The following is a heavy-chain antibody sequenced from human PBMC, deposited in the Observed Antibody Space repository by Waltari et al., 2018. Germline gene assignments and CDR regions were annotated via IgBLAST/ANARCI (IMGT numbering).Heavy chain of an antibody. D-gene: IGHD2-21*02. CDR3: LRPTVTPY. V-gene: IGHV3-23*01. CDR2: ITGSGSST. J-gene: IGHJ4*02. Sequence: EVQLLESGGDRVQPGGSLRVSCVGSGSTFRSFAMSWVRQAPGKGLEWVSAITGSGSSTYYADSVTGRFTISRYNAKNTGYLQMDNLSADDTAVDYCLRPTVTPYWGQGTLVTVSS. CDR1: GSTFRSFA.